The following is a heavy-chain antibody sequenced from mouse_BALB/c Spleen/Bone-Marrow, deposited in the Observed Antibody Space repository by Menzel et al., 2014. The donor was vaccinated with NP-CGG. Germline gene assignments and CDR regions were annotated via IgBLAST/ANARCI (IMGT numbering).Heavy chain of an antibody. D-gene: IGHD1-1*01. CDR3: ARSSYYYGSSYVNAMDY. Sequence: QVHVKQSGAELVKPGASVKLTCKASGYTFTSYWMHWVKQRPGQGLEWIGEINPSNGRTNYNEKFKSKATLTVDKSSSTACMQLSSLTSEDSAVYYCARSSYYYGSSYVNAMDYWGQGTSVTVSS. CDR2: INPSNGRT. CDR1: GYTFTSYW. V-gene: IGHV1S81*02. J-gene: IGHJ4*01.